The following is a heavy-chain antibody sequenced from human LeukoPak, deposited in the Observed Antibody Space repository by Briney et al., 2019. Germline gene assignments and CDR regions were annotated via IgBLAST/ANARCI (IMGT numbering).Heavy chain of an antibody. V-gene: IGHV3-21*01. D-gene: IGHD3-22*01. CDR2: ISGSSTYI. CDR1: GFTFSSYS. J-gene: IGHJ3*02. CDR3: ARDYYDSSGYYNAFDI. Sequence: GGSLRLSCAASGFTFSSYSMNWVRQAPGKEPEWVSSISGSSTYIYYADSVKGRFTISRDNSKNTLYLQMNSLRAEDTAVYYCARDYYDSSGYYNAFDIWGQGTMVTVSS.